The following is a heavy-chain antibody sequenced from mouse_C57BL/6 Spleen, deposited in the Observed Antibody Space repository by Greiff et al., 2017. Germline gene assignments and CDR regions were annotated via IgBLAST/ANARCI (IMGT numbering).Heavy chain of an antibody. CDR1: GFTFSDAW. Sequence: EVKVEESGGGLVQPGGSMKLSCAASGFTFSDAWMDWVRQSPEKGLEWVAEIRNKANNHATYYAESVKGRFTISRDDTKSSVYLQMNSLRAEDTGIYYCTRGSYYGAWYFDYWGQGTTLTVSS. CDR3: TRGSYYGAWYFDY. CDR2: IRNKANNHAT. D-gene: IGHD1-1*01. V-gene: IGHV6-6*01. J-gene: IGHJ2*01.